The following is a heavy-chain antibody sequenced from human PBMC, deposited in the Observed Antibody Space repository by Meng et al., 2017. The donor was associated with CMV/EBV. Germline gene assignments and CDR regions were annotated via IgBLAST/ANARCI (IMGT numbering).Heavy chain of an antibody. D-gene: IGHD3-10*01. V-gene: IGHV4-34*01. CDR1: GGSFSGYY. J-gene: IGHJ4*02. Sequence: SETLSLTCAVYGGSFSGYYWSWIRQPPGKGLEWIGEINHSGSTNYNPSLKSRVTISVDTSKNQFSLKLSSVTAADTAAYYCARKITMVRGVISRESWFDYWGQGTLVTVSS. CDR2: INHSGST. CDR3: ARKITMVRGVISRESWFDY.